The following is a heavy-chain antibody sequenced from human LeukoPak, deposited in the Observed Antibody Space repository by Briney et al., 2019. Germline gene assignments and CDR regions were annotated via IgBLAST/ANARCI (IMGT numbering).Heavy chain of an antibody. CDR3: ARGGRYSSSWYPNYYFDY. V-gene: IGHV4-34*01. J-gene: IGHJ4*02. D-gene: IGHD6-13*01. CDR2: INHSGST. CDR1: SGSFSGYY. Sequence: SETLSLTCAVYSGSFSGYYWSWIRQPPGKGLEWIGEINHSGSTNYNPSLKSRVTISVDTSKNQFSLKLSSVTAADTAVYYCARGGRYSSSWYPNYYFDYWGQGTLVTVSS.